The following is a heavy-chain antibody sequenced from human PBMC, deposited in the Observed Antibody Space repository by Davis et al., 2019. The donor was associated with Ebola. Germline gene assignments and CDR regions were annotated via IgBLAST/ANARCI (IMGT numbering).Heavy chain of an antibody. CDR2: IWYDGSNK. CDR1: GFTFSSYG. V-gene: IGHV3-33*01. CDR3: ARKNSGHIDY. J-gene: IGHJ4*02. Sequence: PGGSLRLSCVASGFTFSSYGMHWVRQAPGKGLEWVTVIWYDGSNKYYADSVKGRFTISRDNSQNTLFLQMNSLRDEDTAVYYCARKNSGHIDYWGQGTLVTVSS. D-gene: IGHD3-10*01.